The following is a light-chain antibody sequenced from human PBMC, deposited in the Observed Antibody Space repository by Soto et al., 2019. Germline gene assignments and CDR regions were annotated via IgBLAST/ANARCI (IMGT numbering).Light chain of an antibody. CDR1: QSVSSSN. J-gene: IGKJ1*01. V-gene: IGKV3-20*01. CDR2: GAS. CDR3: HHYGSSSWT. Sequence: ESVLTQSPGTLSLSPGERATLSCRASQSVSSSNLAWYQQKPGQAPRLLICGASRRATGIPDRFSGSGSGTDFTLTISRLEPEDFVVYYCHHYGSSSWTFGQGTKVEIK.